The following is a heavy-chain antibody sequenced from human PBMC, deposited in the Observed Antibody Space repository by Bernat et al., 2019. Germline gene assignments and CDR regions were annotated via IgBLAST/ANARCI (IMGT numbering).Heavy chain of an antibody. D-gene: IGHD2-21*02. CDR2: ISYDGSNK. CDR3: ANEENRRYCGGDCIYSFDL. CDR1: GFTFSSYG. V-gene: IGHV3-30*18. J-gene: IGHJ2*01. Sequence: QVQLVESGGGVVQPGRSLRLSCAASGFTFSSYGMHWVRQAPGKGLEWVAVISYDGSNKYYADSVKGRFTISRDNSKNTLYLQMNSLRAEDTAVYYCANEENRRYCGGDCIYSFDLWGRGTLVTVSS.